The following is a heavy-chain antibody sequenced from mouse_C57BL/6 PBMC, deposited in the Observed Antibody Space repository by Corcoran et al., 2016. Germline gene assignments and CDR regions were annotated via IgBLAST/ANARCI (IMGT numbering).Heavy chain of an antibody. J-gene: IGHJ4*01. V-gene: IGHV9-3*01. CDR3: ARGDYITTVVGSMDY. CDR1: GYTFTTYG. CDR2: INTYSGVP. D-gene: IGHD1-1*01. Sequence: QIQLVQSGPELKKPGETVKISCKASGYTFTTYGMSWVKQAPGKGLKWMGWINTYSGVPTYADDFKGRFAFSLETSASTAYLQINNLKNEDMATYFCARGDYITTVVGSMDYWGQGTSVTVSS.